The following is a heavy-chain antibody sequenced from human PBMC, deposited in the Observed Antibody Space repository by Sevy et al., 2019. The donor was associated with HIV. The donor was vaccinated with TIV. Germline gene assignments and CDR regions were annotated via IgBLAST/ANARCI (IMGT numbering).Heavy chain of an antibody. CDR1: GFTLGSYW. J-gene: IGHJ4*02. V-gene: IGHV3-7*01. Sequence: GGSLRLSCAVSGFTLGSYWMSWVRQAPGKGLEWVANIKPDGGEENYVDSVKGRFTISIDNAKNSLYLQMNSLRVDDTAVYYCAKYFESRGNSDYFDYWGPGTLVTVSS. CDR2: IKPDGGEE. CDR3: AKYFESRGNSDYFDY. D-gene: IGHD4-4*01.